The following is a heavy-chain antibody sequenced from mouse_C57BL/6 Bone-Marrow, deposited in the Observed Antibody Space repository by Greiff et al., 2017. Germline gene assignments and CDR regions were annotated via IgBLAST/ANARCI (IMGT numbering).Heavy chain of an antibody. CDR2: IHPNSGST. Sequence: QVQLQQPGAELVKPGASVKLSCKASGYTFTSYWMHWVKQRPGQGLEWIGMIHPNSGSTNYNEKFKSKATLTVDKSSSTAYMQLSSLTSEDSAVYYCARYAYYWYFDVWGTGTTVTVSS. CDR1: GYTFTSYW. D-gene: IGHD6-5*01. CDR3: ARYAYYWYFDV. V-gene: IGHV1-64*01. J-gene: IGHJ1*03.